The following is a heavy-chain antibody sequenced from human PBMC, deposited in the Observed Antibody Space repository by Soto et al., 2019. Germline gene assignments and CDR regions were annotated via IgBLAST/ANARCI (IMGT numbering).Heavy chain of an antibody. D-gene: IGHD3-10*01. CDR2: ISSSSSTI. J-gene: IGHJ3*02. Sequence: EVQLVESGGGLVQPGGSLRLSCAASGFTFSSYSMNWVRQAPGKGLEWVSYISSSSSTIYYADSVKGRFTISRDNAKNSLYLQMNSLRAEDTAVYYCARDEVTMVRGGAFDIWGQGTMVTVSS. CDR3: ARDEVTMVRGGAFDI. CDR1: GFTFSSYS. V-gene: IGHV3-48*01.